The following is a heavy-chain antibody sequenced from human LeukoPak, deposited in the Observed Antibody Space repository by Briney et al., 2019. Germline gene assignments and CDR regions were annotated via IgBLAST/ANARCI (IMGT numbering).Heavy chain of an antibody. CDR2: NSASNGNT. CDR1: GYTFTSYG. V-gene: IGHV1-18*01. Sequence: ASVKVSCKASGYTFTSYGISWVRQAPGQGLEWMGCNSASNGNTHYAQSLQGRVTMTTDTSTSTANMELRSLRSDDTAVYYCARDFGVVILGGRVDPWGQGTLVTVSS. CDR3: ARDFGVVILGGRVDP. D-gene: IGHD3-3*01. J-gene: IGHJ5*02.